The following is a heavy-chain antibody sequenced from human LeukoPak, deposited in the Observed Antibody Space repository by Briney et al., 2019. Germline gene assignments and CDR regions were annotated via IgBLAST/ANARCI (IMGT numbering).Heavy chain of an antibody. CDR1: GVTFYDYA. CDR2: ISWNSGSI. V-gene: IGHV3-9*01. CDR3: AKGRDFWSGYPTPFDY. D-gene: IGHD3-3*01. J-gene: IGHJ4*02. Sequence: PGRSLRLSCAASGVTFYDYAMHWVRHAPGKGLEWGSGISWNSGSIGYADSVKGRFTISRDNAKNSLYLQMNSLRAEDTALYYCAKGRDFWSGYPTPFDYWGQGTLVTVSS.